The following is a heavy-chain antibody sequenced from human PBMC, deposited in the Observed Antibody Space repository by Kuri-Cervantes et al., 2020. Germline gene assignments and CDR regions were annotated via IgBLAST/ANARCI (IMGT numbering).Heavy chain of an antibody. CDR1: GGSFSGYY. J-gene: IGHJ4*02. Sequence: SETLSLTCAVYGGSFSGYYWSWIRQPPGKGLEWIGEINHSGSTNYNPSLKSRVTISVDKSKNQFSLKLSSVTAADTAVYYCARAGILVRGVIEWYYFDYWGQETLVTVSS. V-gene: IGHV4-34*01. CDR3: ARAGILVRGVIEWYYFDY. CDR2: INHSGST. D-gene: IGHD3-10*01.